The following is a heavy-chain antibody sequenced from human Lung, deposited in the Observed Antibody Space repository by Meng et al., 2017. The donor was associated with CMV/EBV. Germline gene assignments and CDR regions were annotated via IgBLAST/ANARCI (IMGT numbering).Heavy chain of an antibody. J-gene: IGHJ4*02. V-gene: IGHV3-33*06. CDR1: GFTFSSYG. CDR2: IWYDGSNK. D-gene: IGHD1-26*01. Sequence: SCAASGFTFSSYGMHWVRQAPGKGLEWVAVIWYDGSNKYYADSVKGRFTISRDNSKNTLYLQMNSLRAEDTAVYYCAKSRGDVGATTPFDYFDYWXQGTLVTVSS. CDR3: AKSRGDVGATTPFDYFDY.